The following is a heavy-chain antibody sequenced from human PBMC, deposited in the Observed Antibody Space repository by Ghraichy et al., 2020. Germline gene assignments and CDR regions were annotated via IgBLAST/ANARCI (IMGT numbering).Heavy chain of an antibody. V-gene: IGHV4-38-2*02. CDR2: IYHIGST. J-gene: IGHJ5*02. Sequence: WIGSIYHIGSTYYNPSLKSRVTISVDTSKNQFSLKLSSVTAADTAVYYCARDRVATAAVQYHLFDPWG. D-gene: IGHD6-13*01. CDR3: ARDRVATAAVQYHLFDP.